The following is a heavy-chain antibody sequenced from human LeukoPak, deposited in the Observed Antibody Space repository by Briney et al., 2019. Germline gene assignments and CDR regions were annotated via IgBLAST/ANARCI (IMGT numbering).Heavy chain of an antibody. Sequence: GRSLRLSCAASGFTFSSYGMHWVRQAPGKGLEWVAVIWYDGSNKYYADSVKGRFTISRDNSKNTLYLQMNSLGAEDTAVYYCARVASSGYYSHFDYWGQGTLVTVSS. CDR1: GFTFSSYG. D-gene: IGHD3-22*01. CDR3: ARVASSGYYSHFDY. J-gene: IGHJ4*02. CDR2: IWYDGSNK. V-gene: IGHV3-33*01.